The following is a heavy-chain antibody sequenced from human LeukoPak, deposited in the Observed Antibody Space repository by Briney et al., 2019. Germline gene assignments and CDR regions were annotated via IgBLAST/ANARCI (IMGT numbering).Heavy chain of an antibody. CDR3: ARDQQQWLSLFDP. V-gene: IGHV3-21*01. CDR1: GFTFSSYS. J-gene: IGHJ5*02. CDR2: ISSSSSYI. D-gene: IGHD6-19*01. Sequence: GRSLRLSCAASGFTFSSYSMNWVRQAPGKGLEWVSSISSSSSYIYYADSVKGRFTISRDNAKNSLYLQMNSLRAEDTAVYYCARDQQQWLSLFDPWGQGTLVTVSS.